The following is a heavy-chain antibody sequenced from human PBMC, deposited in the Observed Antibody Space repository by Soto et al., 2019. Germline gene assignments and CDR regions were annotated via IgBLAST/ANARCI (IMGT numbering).Heavy chain of an antibody. CDR2: ISNDGSNK. CDR1: GFIFSSYS. J-gene: IGHJ3*02. CDR3: ARDQFLEAFDI. D-gene: IGHD2-21*01. V-gene: IGHV3-30-3*01. Sequence: QVQLVESGGGVVQPGRSLRLSCAASGFIFSSYSMHWVRQAPGKGLEWVAMISNDGSNKDYVDSVKGRFTISRDNSNNPLSLQMNSLRAEDTAVYYCARDQFLEAFDIWGQGTMVTVSS.